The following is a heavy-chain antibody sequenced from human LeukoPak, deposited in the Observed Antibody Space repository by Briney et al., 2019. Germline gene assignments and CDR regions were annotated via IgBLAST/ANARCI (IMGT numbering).Heavy chain of an antibody. J-gene: IGHJ4*02. D-gene: IGHD3-10*01. CDR1: GFTFSSYG. Sequence: GGSLRLSCAASGFTFSSYGMHWVRQAPGKGLEWVAVIWYDGSNKYYADSVKGRFTISRDNSKNTLYLQMNSLRAEDTAVYYCARGGGLWFGELLSPGVDYWGQGTLVTVSS. CDR2: IWYDGSNK. CDR3: ARGGGLWFGELLSPGVDY. V-gene: IGHV3-33*01.